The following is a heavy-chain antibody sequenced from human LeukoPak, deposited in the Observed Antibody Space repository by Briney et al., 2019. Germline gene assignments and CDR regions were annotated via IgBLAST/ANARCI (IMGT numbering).Heavy chain of an antibody. Sequence: ASVKVSCKASGYTFTSYGISWVRQATGQGLEWMGWISAYNGNTNYAQKLQGRVTMTTATPTSTAYMELRSLRSDDTAVYYCARVVGYYYDSSGYGHWGQGTLVTVSS. CDR2: ISAYNGNT. CDR3: ARVVGYYYDSSGYGH. V-gene: IGHV1-18*01. CDR1: GYTFTSYG. D-gene: IGHD3-22*01. J-gene: IGHJ4*02.